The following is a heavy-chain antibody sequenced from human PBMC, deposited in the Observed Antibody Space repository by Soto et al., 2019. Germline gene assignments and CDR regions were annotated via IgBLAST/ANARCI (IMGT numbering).Heavy chain of an antibody. Sequence: GGSLRLSCAASGFRFDEYNIHWVRQAPGKGLEWVSLITWNGANTYYADSVKGRFTISRDGTTKSVSLQMTSLKREDTGLYYCARETLSYGSALDVWGQGTTVTVSS. CDR3: ARETLSYGSALDV. D-gene: IGHD3-16*01. CDR1: GFRFDEYN. CDR2: ITWNGANT. V-gene: IGHV3-43*01. J-gene: IGHJ6*02.